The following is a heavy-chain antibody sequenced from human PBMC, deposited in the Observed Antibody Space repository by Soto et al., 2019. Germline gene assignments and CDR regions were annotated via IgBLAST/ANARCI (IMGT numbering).Heavy chain of an antibody. Sequence: EVQLLESGGGLVQPGGSLRLSCAASGFTFSSYAMSWVRQAPGKGLEWVSAISGSGGSTYYADSVKGRFTISRDNSKNTLYLQMNSLRAEDTAVYYCAKDQQLWLLPPTWYYYYGMDVWGQGTTVTVSS. CDR3: AKDQQLWLLPPTWYYYYGMDV. J-gene: IGHJ6*02. CDR2: ISGSGGST. CDR1: GFTFSSYA. V-gene: IGHV3-23*01. D-gene: IGHD5-18*01.